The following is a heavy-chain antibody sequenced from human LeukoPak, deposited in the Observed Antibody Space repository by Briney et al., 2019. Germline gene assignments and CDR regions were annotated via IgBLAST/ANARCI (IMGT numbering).Heavy chain of an antibody. CDR1: GFTFSSYG. D-gene: IGHD3-3*01. CDR3: AKFWSGYPYYYYYYMDV. J-gene: IGHJ6*03. V-gene: IGHV3-30*02. CDR2: IRYDGSNK. Sequence: GGSLRLSCAASGFTFSSYGMHWVRQAPGKGLEWVAFIRYDGSNKYYADSVKGRFTISRDNSKNTLYLQMNSLRAGDTAVYYCAKFWSGYPYYYYYYMDVWGKGTTVTVSS.